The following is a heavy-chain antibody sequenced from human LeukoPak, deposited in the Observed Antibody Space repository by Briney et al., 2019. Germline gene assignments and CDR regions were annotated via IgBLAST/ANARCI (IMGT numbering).Heavy chain of an antibody. CDR1: GYTFTGYY. D-gene: IGHD3-3*01. J-gene: IGHJ5*02. V-gene: IGHV1-2*02. CDR2: INPNSGGT. CDR3: ARGRRDFWIGNWFDP. Sequence: ASVKVSCKASGYTFTGYYMHWVRQAPGQGLEWMGWINPNSGGTNYAQKFQGRVTMTRDTSIGTAYMELSRLRSDDTAVYYCARGRRDFWIGNWFDPWGQGTLVTVSS.